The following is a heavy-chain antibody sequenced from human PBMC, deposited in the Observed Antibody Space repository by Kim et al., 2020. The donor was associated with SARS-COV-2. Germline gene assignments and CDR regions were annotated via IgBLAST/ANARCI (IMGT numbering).Heavy chain of an antibody. V-gene: IGHV1-69*01. D-gene: IGHD2-15*01. CDR3: ASDYGGSDAFDI. J-gene: IGHJ3*02. Sequence: NYAQKFQGRVTITADESTSTAYMELSSLRSEDTAVYYCASDYGGSDAFDIWGQGTMVTVSS.